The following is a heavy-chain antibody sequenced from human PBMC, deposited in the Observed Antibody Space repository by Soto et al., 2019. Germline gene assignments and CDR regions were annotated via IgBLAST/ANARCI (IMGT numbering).Heavy chain of an antibody. V-gene: IGHV3-30*18. CDR2: ITYDGSFQ. J-gene: IGHJ4*02. CDR3: AKDRVGGTFYTPLAF. Sequence: GGSLRLSCQASGFNFDNYGMHWVRQAPGKGLEWVAVITYDGSFQYYADSVKGRFTISRDNSKNTLSLHLNTLKPEDTAVYHCAKDRVGGTFYTPLAFWGQGTLVTVYS. D-gene: IGHD1-7*01. CDR1: GFNFDNYG.